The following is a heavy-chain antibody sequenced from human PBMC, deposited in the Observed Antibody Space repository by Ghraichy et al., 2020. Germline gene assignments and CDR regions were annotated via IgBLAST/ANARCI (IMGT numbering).Heavy chain of an antibody. CDR2: ISAYNGNT. V-gene: IGHV1-18*01. Sequence: ASVKVSCKASGYTFTSYGISWVRQAPGQGLEWMGWISAYNGNTNYAQKIQGRVTMTTDTSTSTAYMELRSLRSDDTAVYYCASTPMYYYDSSGYYYWGQGTLVTVSS. D-gene: IGHD3-22*01. CDR3: ASTPMYYYDSSGYYY. CDR1: GYTFTSYG. J-gene: IGHJ4*02.